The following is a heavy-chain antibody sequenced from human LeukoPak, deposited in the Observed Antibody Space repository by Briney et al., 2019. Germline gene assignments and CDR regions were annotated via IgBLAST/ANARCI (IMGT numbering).Heavy chain of an antibody. D-gene: IGHD4-17*01. V-gene: IGHV4-59*12. J-gene: IGHJ4*02. CDR2: IYYSGST. Sequence: SETLSLTCTVSGGSISSYYWSWIRQPPGKGLEWIGYIYYSGSTNYNPSLKSRVTISVDTSKNQFSLKLSSVTAADTAVYHCARAIDYGDYGYGYWGQGTLVTVSS. CDR3: ARAIDYGDYGYGY. CDR1: GGSISSYY.